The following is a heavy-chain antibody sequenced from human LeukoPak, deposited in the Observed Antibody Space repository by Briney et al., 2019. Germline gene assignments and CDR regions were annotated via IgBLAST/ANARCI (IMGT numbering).Heavy chain of an antibody. Sequence: EASVKVSCKASGYTFTGYYMHWVRQAPGQGLEWMGWINPNSGGTNYAQKFQGRVTMTRDTSISTAYVELSRLRSDDTAVYYCARGVYGDSYYYYYGMDVWGQGTTVTVSS. D-gene: IGHD4-17*01. CDR1: GYTFTGYY. CDR2: INPNSGGT. CDR3: ARGVYGDSYYYYYGMDV. V-gene: IGHV1-2*02. J-gene: IGHJ6*02.